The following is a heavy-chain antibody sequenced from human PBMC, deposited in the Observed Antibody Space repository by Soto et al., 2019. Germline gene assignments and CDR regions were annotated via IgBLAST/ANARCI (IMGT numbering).Heavy chain of an antibody. CDR1: GYTFTSYA. J-gene: IGHJ4*02. V-gene: IGHV1-3*01. CDR3: ARKARYYDSSGYPADPYYFDY. CDR2: INAGNGNT. D-gene: IGHD3-22*01. Sequence: GASVKVSCKASGYTFTSYAMHWVRQAPGQRLEWMGWINAGNGNTKYSQKFQGRVTITRDTSASTAYMELSSLRSEDTAVYYCARKARYYDSSGYPADPYYFDYWGQGTLVTAPQ.